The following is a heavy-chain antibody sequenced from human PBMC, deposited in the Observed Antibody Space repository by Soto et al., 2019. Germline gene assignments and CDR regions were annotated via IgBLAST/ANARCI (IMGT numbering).Heavy chain of an antibody. CDR3: ARRAFGSSRTFDI. D-gene: IGHD6-6*01. V-gene: IGHV3-23*01. CDR2: ISDSGGIT. CDR1: GFAFSSHP. Sequence: GGSLRLSCAASGFAFSSHPMSWVRQAPEKGLEWVSGISDSGGITYNADSVKGRFTISRDNSKNTLYLQMNSLRAEDTAVYYCARRAFGSSRTFDIWGQGTMVTVSS. J-gene: IGHJ3*02.